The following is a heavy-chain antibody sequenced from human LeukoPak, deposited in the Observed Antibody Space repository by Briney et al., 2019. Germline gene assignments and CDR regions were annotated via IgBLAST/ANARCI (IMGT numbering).Heavy chain of an antibody. Sequence: GGTLRLSCAASGFTFSSYSMNWVRQAPGKGLEWVAYISSSSSTIYYADSVKGRVTITRDNAKNSLYLQMTSLRAEDTSVYYRARSLTKGYCTNGVCRTYYFDYWGQGTLVTVSS. CDR1: GFTFSSYS. D-gene: IGHD2-8*01. CDR2: ISSSSSTI. V-gene: IGHV3-48*01. CDR3: ARSLTKGYCTNGVCRTYYFDY. J-gene: IGHJ4*02.